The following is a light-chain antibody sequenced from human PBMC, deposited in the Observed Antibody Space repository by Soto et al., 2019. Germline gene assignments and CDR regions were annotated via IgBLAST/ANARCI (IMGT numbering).Light chain of an antibody. CDR2: ANS. J-gene: IGLJ1*01. CDR1: DSNIGAGYD. CDR3: QSYDSSLSGYV. Sequence: QSVLTQPPSVSGAPGQRVTISCTGGDSNIGAGYDVHWYQQLPGTAPKLLIYANSNRPSGVPDQFSGSKSGTSASLAITGLQAEDEADYYCQSYDSSLSGYVFGTGTKVTVL. V-gene: IGLV1-40*01.